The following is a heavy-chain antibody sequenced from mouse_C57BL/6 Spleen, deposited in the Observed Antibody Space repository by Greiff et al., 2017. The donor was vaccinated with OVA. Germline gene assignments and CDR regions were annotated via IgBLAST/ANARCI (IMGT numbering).Heavy chain of an antibody. CDR2: ISPGDGDT. CDR3: ARAVTTVEGAWFAY. CDR1: GYAFSSSW. D-gene: IGHD1-1*01. V-gene: IGHV1-82*01. J-gene: IGHJ3*01. Sequence: QVQLQQSGPELVKPGASVKISCKASGYAFSSSWMNWVKQRPGKGLEWIGRISPGDGDTNYNGKFKGKATLTADKSSSTAYMQLSSLTSEDSAVYFCARAVTTVEGAWFAYWGKGTLVTVSA.